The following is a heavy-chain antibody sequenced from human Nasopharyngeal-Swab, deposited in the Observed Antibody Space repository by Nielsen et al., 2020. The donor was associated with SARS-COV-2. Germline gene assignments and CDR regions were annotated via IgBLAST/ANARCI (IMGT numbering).Heavy chain of an antibody. J-gene: IGHJ4*02. CDR3: ARSMYCSSTSCRYYFDY. V-gene: IGHV4-31*03. CDR1: GGSFSSAGYF. D-gene: IGHD2-2*01. Sequence: SETLSLTCTVSGGSFSSAGYFWTRIRQHPGKGLEWIGYIYYSGSTYYNPSLKSRVTISVDTSKNHFSLKLSSVTAADTAVYFCARSMYCSSTSCRYYFDYWGQGTLVTVSS. CDR2: IYYSGST.